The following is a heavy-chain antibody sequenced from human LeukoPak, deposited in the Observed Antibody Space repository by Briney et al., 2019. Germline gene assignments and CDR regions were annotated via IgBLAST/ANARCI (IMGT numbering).Heavy chain of an antibody. Sequence: SETLSLTCTVSGGSISSGGYYWSWIRQHPGKGLEWIGYIYYSGSTYYNPSLKSRVTISVDTSKNQFSLELSSVTAADTAVYYCARILYSSSWVDYWGQGTLVTVSS. V-gene: IGHV4-31*03. J-gene: IGHJ4*02. CDR2: IYYSGST. D-gene: IGHD6-13*01. CDR3: ARILYSSSWVDY. CDR1: GGSISSGGYY.